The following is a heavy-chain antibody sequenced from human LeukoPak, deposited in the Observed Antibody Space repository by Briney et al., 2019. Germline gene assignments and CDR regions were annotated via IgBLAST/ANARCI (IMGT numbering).Heavy chain of an antibody. D-gene: IGHD1-26*01. Sequence: SETLSLTCAVYGGSFSGYYWSWIRQPPGKGLEWIGEINHSGSTNYNPSLKGRVTISVDTSKNQFSLKLSSVTAADTAVYYCARGVREKDYWGQGTLVTVSS. J-gene: IGHJ4*02. CDR3: ARGVREKDY. CDR1: GGSFSGYY. CDR2: INHSGST. V-gene: IGHV4-34*01.